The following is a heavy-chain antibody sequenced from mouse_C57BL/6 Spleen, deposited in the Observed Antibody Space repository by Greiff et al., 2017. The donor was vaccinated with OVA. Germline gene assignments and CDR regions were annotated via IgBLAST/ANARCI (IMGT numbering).Heavy chain of an antibody. D-gene: IGHD1-1*01. Sequence: EVQRVESGGGLVKPGGSLKLSCAASGFTFSDYGMHWVRQAPEKGLEWVAYISSGSSTTYYADTVKGRFTISRDNAKNTPFLQMTSLRSEDADKYYCARHDGSSYFDYWGQGTTLTVSS. CDR2: ISSGSSTT. J-gene: IGHJ2*01. V-gene: IGHV5-17*01. CDR3: ARHDGSSYFDY. CDR1: GFTFSDYG.